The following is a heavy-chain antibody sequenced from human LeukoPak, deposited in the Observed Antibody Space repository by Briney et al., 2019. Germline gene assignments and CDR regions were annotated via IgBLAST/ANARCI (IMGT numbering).Heavy chain of an antibody. V-gene: IGHV4-59*01. CDR3: ARAHSSSWYMDY. D-gene: IGHD6-13*01. CDR1: GGSISNYY. CDR2: IYSSGST. J-gene: IGHJ4*02. Sequence: PSETLSLTCTVSGGSISNYYWSWIRQPPGKGLEWIGYIYSSGSTNYNPSLKGRVTISVDTSKNQLSLRLNSVTAADAAVYYCARAHSSSWYMDYWGQGTLVTVS.